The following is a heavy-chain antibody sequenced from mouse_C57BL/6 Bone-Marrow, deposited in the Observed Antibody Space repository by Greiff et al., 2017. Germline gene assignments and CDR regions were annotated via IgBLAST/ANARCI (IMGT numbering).Heavy chain of an antibody. D-gene: IGHD3-3*01. CDR3: ARRAGTWYFDV. CDR2: IDPNSGGT. V-gene: IGHV1-72*01. Sequence: QVQLQQPGAELLKPGASGKRSCKASGYTFTTNWRHWVKRRPGRGLEWIGRIDPNSGGTKYNEKFKSKATLTVDKPSSTAYMQLSSLTSEDSAVYYCARRAGTWYFDVWGTGTTVTVSS. J-gene: IGHJ1*03. CDR1: GYTFTTNW.